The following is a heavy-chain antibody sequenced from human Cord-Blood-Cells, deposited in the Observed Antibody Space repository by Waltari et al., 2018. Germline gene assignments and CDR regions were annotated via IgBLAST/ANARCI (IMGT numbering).Heavy chain of an antibody. D-gene: IGHD3-10*01. CDR3: ARGGGRELYFDL. V-gene: IGHV4-59*01. J-gene: IGHJ2*01. CDR2: IYYSGAT. Sequence: QVQLQESGPGLVKPSETLSLTCTVSGGSISSYYWSWIRQPPGKGLEWIGYIYYSGATNTNPSHKSRVTISVDTSKTQFSLKLSCVTAADTAVYYCARGGGRELYFDLWGRGTLVTVSS. CDR1: GGSISSYY.